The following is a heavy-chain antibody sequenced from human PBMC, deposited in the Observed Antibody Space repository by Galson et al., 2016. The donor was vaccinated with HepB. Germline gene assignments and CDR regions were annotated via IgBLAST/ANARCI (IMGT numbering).Heavy chain of an antibody. CDR3: AKDALGRRIMVHGAYFDH. CDR2: ISYDESNE. D-gene: IGHD3-10*01. V-gene: IGHV3-30*18. Sequence: SLRLSCAASGFTFSNFGLHWVRQAPGKGLEWVALISYDESNELYADSVKGRFTSSRDNSKNTLYLQMNSLRPEDTAVYNCAKDALGRRIMVHGAYFDHWGQGNLVTVSS. CDR1: GFTFSNFG. J-gene: IGHJ4*02.